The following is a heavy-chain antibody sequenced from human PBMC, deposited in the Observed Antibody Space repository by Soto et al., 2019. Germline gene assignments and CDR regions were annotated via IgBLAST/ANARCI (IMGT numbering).Heavy chain of an antibody. D-gene: IGHD6-19*01. CDR2: IIPIFGTA. CDR1: GGTFSSYA. J-gene: IGHJ4*02. Sequence: QVQLVQSGAEVKKPGSSVKVSCKASGGTFSSYAISWVRQAPGQGLEWMGGIIPIFGTANYAQKFQGRVTITADKSTSSAYMELSSLRSEDTAVYYCAREGIAVASGWYYFDYWGQGTLVTVSS. V-gene: IGHV1-69*06. CDR3: AREGIAVASGWYYFDY.